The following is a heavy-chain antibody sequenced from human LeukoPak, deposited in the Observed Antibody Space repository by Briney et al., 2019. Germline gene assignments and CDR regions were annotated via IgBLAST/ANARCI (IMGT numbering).Heavy chain of an antibody. J-gene: IGHJ4*02. V-gene: IGHV3-53*01. CDR1: GFTVSSNY. D-gene: IGHD1-26*01. CDR3: VRDRSGSYFRPHYYDY. CDR2: IYSGGST. Sequence: GGSLRLSCAASGFTVSSNYMSRVRQAPGKGLEWVSVIYSGGSTYYADSVKGRFTISRDNSKNTLYLQMNSLRAEDTAVYYCVRDRSGSYFRPHYYDYWGQGTLVTVSS.